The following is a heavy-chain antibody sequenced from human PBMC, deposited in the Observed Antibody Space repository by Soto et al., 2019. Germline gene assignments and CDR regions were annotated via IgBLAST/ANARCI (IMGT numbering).Heavy chain of an antibody. V-gene: IGHV4-59*01. J-gene: IGHJ5*02. CDR2: IHFSGNN. D-gene: IGHD2-15*01. Sequence: QVQLQESGPGLMKPSETLSLACTVSGGSISSYYWSWIRQSPGKGLEWIGYIHFSGNNNYNPSLKSRVTISLDTSKNQFSLRRRSVTAADTAVYYCARGRGGGGTSNNWFDPWGQGNLVIVSS. CDR1: GGSISSYY. CDR3: ARGRGGGGTSNNWFDP.